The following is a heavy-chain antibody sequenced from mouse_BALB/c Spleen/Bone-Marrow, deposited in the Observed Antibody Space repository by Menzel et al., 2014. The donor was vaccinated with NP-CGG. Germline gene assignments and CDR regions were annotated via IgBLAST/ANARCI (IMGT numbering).Heavy chain of an antibody. V-gene: IGHV3-2*02. CDR2: ISYSGST. D-gene: IGHD1-3*01. CDR3: ASNYYFDY. J-gene: IGHJ2*01. CDR1: GYSITSDYA. Sequence: VQLQQSGPGLVKPSQSLSLTCTVTGYSITSDYAWNWIRQFPGNKLEWMGYISYSGSTSYNPSLKSRISITRDTSKNQFFLQLNPVTTEDTATYYCASNYYFDYWGQGTTLTVSS.